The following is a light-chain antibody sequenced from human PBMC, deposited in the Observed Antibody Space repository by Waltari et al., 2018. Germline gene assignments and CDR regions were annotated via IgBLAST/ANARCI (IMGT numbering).Light chain of an antibody. V-gene: IGLV2-8*01. CDR3: CSYAGSNNHYV. Sequence: QSALTQPPSASGSPGQSVTISCTGTSSDVGGYNYVSWYQQYPGKAPQLLIYAVSVRPSGVPDRFVGSKSGNTASLTVSGLQAEDEADYYCCSYAGSNNHYVFGSGTKVTVL. CDR2: AVS. J-gene: IGLJ1*01. CDR1: SSDVGGYNY.